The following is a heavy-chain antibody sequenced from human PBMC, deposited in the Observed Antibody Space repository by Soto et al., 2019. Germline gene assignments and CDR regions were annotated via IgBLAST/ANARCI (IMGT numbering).Heavy chain of an antibody. J-gene: IGHJ4*02. CDR2: ISYDGSNK. V-gene: IGHV3-30*18. D-gene: IGHD3-22*01. CDR3: AKDLSAYYYDSSGYYSTPVDY. CDR1: GFTFSSYG. Sequence: GGSLRLSCAASGFTFSSYGMHWVRQAPGKGLEWVAVISYDGSNKYYADSVKGRFTISRDNSKNTLYLQMNSLRAEDTAVYYCAKDLSAYYYDSSGYYSTPVDYWGQGTLVTVSS.